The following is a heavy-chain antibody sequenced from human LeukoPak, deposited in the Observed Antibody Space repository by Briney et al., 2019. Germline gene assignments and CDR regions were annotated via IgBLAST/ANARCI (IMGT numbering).Heavy chain of an antibody. V-gene: IGHV4-39*07. J-gene: IGHJ4*02. CDR1: GGSISSSSHY. D-gene: IGHD6-19*01. Sequence: SETLSLTCTVSGGSISSSSHYWVWIRQPPGKGLEWIGSISYSGNTYYNPSVKSRVTISVDMSKNHFSLRLSSVTAADTAMYYCARGTLYSGWSYYFDYWGQGSQVTVSS. CDR2: ISYSGNT. CDR3: ARGTLYSGWSYYFDY.